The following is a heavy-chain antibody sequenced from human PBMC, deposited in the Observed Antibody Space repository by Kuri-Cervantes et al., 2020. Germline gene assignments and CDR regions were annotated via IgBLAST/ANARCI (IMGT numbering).Heavy chain of an antibody. CDR1: GFTFSSYG. D-gene: IGHD3-3*01. Sequence: GGSLRLSCAASGFTFSSYGMHWVRQAPGKGLEWVAVISYDGSNKYYADSVKGRFTISRDNSKNTLYLQMNSLRAEDTAVYYCARAGRKITIFGVAESDYWGQGTLVTVSS. V-gene: IGHV3-30*03. CDR3: ARAGRKITIFGVAESDY. J-gene: IGHJ4*02. CDR2: ISYDGSNK.